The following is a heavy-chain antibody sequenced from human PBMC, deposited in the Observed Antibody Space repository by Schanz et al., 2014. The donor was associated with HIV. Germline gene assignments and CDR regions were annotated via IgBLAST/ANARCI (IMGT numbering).Heavy chain of an antibody. V-gene: IGHV1-69*01. Sequence: QVQLVQSGAEVKKPGSSVKVSCKASGGTFSNYAINWVRQAPGQGLEWMGGIIPIFGTSNYAQKFQGRVTITADESTSTAYMALSSLRSEDTAVYYCARGALGMAAAGSYYFYYGMDVWGQGTTVTVSS. CDR1: GGTFSNYA. J-gene: IGHJ6*02. CDR2: IIPIFGTS. CDR3: ARGALGMAAAGSYYFYYGMDV. D-gene: IGHD6-13*01.